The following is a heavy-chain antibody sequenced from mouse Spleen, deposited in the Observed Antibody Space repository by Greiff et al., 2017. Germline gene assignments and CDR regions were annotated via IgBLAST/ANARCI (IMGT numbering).Heavy chain of an antibody. V-gene: IGHV5-6-2*01. CDR2: INSNGGST. CDR1: GFTFSSYA. Sequence: EVQGVESGGGLVKPGGSLKLSCAASGFTFSSYAMSWVRQTPEKRLEWVAAINSNGGSTYYPDTVKDRFTISRDNAKNTLYLQMSSLRSEDTALYYCARHLGDAMDYWGQGTSVTVSS. J-gene: IGHJ4*01. CDR3: ARHLGDAMDY. D-gene: IGHD4-1*01.